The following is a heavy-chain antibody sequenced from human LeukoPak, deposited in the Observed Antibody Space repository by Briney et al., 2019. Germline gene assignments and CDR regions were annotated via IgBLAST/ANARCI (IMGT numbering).Heavy chain of an antibody. CDR1: GYTFTSYD. D-gene: IGHD6-13*01. Sequence: ASVKVSCKASGYTFTSYDINWVRQATGQGLEGMGWMNPNSGNTGYAQKFQGRVTMTRNTSISTAYMELSSLRSEDTAVYYCARGLFSSSWYTAYYYYYMDVWGKGTTVTISS. CDR3: ARGLFSSSWYTAYYYYYMDV. J-gene: IGHJ6*03. CDR2: MNPNSGNT. V-gene: IGHV1-8*01.